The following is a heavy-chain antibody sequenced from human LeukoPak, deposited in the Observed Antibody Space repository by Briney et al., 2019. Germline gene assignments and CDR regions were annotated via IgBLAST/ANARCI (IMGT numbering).Heavy chain of an antibody. J-gene: IGHJ4*02. V-gene: IGHV3-53*01. CDR1: GFTVSSNC. D-gene: IGHD5-24*01. CDR2: IYSGGST. Sequence: GGSLRLSCAASGFTVSSNCMSWVRQAPGKGLEWVSAIYSGGSTYYADSVRGRFTISRDNSKNTLHLQMNSLRAEDTAVYYCARGRSRSRLDYWGQGTLVTVSS. CDR3: ARGRSRSRLDY.